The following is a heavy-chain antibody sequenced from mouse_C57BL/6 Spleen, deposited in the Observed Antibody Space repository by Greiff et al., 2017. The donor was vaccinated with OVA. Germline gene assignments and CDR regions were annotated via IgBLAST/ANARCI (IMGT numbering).Heavy chain of an antibody. CDR2: INPSNGGT. J-gene: IGHJ4*01. D-gene: IGHD2-4*01. CDR3: ARSASSTMRYYYAMGY. CDR1: GYTFTSYW. V-gene: IGHV1-53*01. Sequence: QVQLQQPGTELVKPGASVKLSCKASGYTFTSYWMHWVKQRPGQGLEWIGNINPSNGGTNYNEKFKSKATLTVDKSSSTAYMQLSSLTSEDSAVYYCARSASSTMRYYYAMGYWGQGTSVTVSS.